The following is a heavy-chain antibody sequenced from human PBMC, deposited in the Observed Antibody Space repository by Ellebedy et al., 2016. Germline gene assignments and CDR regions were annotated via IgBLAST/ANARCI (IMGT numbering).Heavy chain of an antibody. Sequence: GGSLRLSCAASGFIFSDHYMDWVRQAPGKGLEWVSAISGSGGSAYYADSVKGRFTISRDNSKNTLYLQMNSLKAEDTAVYYCAKDLSFSLDGVCYTGICYGMDVWGQGTTVTVSS. CDR1: GFIFSDHY. D-gene: IGHD2-8*01. J-gene: IGHJ6*02. CDR2: ISGSGGSA. V-gene: IGHV3-23*01. CDR3: AKDLSFSLDGVCYTGICYGMDV.